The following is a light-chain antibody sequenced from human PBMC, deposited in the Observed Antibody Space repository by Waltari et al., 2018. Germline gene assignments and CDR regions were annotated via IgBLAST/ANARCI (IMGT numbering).Light chain of an antibody. CDR3: SSYTSISTSVV. CDR2: DVY. J-gene: IGLJ2*01. Sequence: QSALTQPASVSGAPGQSITISCTGTSSDVGGYDFVSWYQQYPGKAPQLIIYDVYYRPLGVSQRFSASKSGDTASLTISGLQTDDEADYYCSSYTSISTSVVFGGGTKLTVL. V-gene: IGLV2-14*03. CDR1: SSDVGGYDF.